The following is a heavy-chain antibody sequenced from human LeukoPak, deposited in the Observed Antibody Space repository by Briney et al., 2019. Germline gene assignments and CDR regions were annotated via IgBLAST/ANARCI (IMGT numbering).Heavy chain of an antibody. Sequence: SETLSLTCTVSGGSISSSSYYWGWIRQPPGKGLEWIGSIYYSGSTYYNPSLKSRVTISVDTSKNQFSLKLSSVTAADTAVYYCARKGIAEAGTVFGFDPWGQGTLVTVSS. J-gene: IGHJ5*02. D-gene: IGHD6-13*01. CDR2: IYYSGST. V-gene: IGHV4-39*01. CDR3: ARKGIAEAGTVFGFDP. CDR1: GGSISSSSYY.